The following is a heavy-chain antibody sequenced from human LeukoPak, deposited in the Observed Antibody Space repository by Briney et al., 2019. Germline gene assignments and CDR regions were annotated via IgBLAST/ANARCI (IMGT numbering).Heavy chain of an antibody. D-gene: IGHD4-11*01. Sequence: SETPSLTCIVSGGSISSYYWSWIRQPPGKGLEWIGYIYYSGSTNYNPSLKSRVTISVDTSKNQFSLKLSSVTAADTAVYYCARAGDYSNYGNYYYYGMDVWGQGTTVTVSS. V-gene: IGHV4-59*01. J-gene: IGHJ6*02. CDR1: GGSISSYY. CDR3: ARAGDYSNYGNYYYYGMDV. CDR2: IYYSGST.